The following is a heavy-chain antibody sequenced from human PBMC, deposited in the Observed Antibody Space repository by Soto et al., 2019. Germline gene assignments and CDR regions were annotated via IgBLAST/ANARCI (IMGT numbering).Heavy chain of an antibody. CDR1: GLTFSSSW. CDR2: INRDGSST. D-gene: IGHD4-17*01. V-gene: IGHV3-74*01. Sequence: VFLRLACAAAGLTFSSSWMHWVRQAPGKGLVWVSRINRDGSSTLYADSVKGRFTISRDNAKNTLYLQMNSLRAEDTAVYYCAKEGYGDSVDYWGQGTQVTVSS. CDR3: AKEGYGDSVDY. J-gene: IGHJ4*02.